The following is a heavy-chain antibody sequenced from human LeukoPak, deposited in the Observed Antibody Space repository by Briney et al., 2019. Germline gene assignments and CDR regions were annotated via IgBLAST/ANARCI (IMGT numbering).Heavy chain of an antibody. Sequence: SETLSLTCTVSGASIFSGDFYWSWIRQPPGKGLEWIGYVYSTGSAYYNPSLQSRLIISIGTSKNAFSLRLNSVTAADTAVYYCARVSPPHNWFDPWGQGTLVTVSS. V-gene: IGHV4-30-4*01. J-gene: IGHJ5*02. CDR2: VYSTGSA. CDR3: ARVSPPHNWFDP. CDR1: GASIFSGDFY.